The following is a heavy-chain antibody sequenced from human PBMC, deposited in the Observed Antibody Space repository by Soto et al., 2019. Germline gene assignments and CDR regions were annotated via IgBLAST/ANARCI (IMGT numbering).Heavy chain of an antibody. CDR1: GYSFTSYW. Sequence: GESLKISCKGSGYSFTSYWIGWVRQMPGKGLEWMGIIYPGDSDTRYSPSFQGQVTISADKSISTAYLQWSSLKASDTAMYYCASRSGSGGSYYYYYYMDVWGKGTTVTVSS. CDR3: ASRSGSGGSYYYYYYMDV. J-gene: IGHJ6*03. V-gene: IGHV5-51*01. CDR2: IYPGDSDT. D-gene: IGHD3-10*01.